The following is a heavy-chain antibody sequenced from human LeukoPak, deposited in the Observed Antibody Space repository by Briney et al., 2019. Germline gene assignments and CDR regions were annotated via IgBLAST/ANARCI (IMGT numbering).Heavy chain of an antibody. D-gene: IGHD5-18*01. CDR1: GGSFSGYY. V-gene: IGHV4-34*01. CDR3: ARSLSYGYYYYYYMGV. CDR2: INHSGST. J-gene: IGHJ6*03. Sequence: SETLSLTCAVYGGSFSGYYWSWIRQPPGKGLEWIGEINHSGSTNYNPSLKSRVTISVDTSKNQFSLKLSSVTAADTAVYYCARSLSYGYYYYYYMGVWGKGTTVTVSS.